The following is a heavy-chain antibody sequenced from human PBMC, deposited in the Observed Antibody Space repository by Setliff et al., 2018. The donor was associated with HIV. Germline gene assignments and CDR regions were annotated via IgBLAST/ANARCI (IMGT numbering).Heavy chain of an antibody. CDR2: IYYTGFA. Sequence: SETLSLTCSVSGDSMSSGSYFWGWIRQTPGKGLEWIGNIYYTGFAYYNPSLKSRVTISLDTSKTHFYLNPTSVTDADTAVYFCAREGRGDPAVATTRIDYWGRESWSPSPQ. V-gene: IGHV4-39*02. CDR3: AREGRGDPAVATTRIDY. J-gene: IGHJ4*02. CDR1: GDSMSSGSYF. D-gene: IGHD1-1*01.